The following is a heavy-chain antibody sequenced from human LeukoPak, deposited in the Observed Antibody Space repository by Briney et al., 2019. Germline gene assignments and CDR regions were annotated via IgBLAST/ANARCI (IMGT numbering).Heavy chain of an antibody. CDR2: IYSGGST. CDR3: ARDGVVVPAAIFDY. J-gene: IGHJ4*02. CDR1: GFTVSSNY. D-gene: IGHD2-2*01. Sequence: GGSLRLSCAASGFTVSSNYMSWVRQAPGKGLEWVSVIYSGGSTYYADSVKGRFTISRDNSKNTLYLQMNSLRAEDTAVYYCARDGVVVPAAIFDYWGQGTLVTVSS. V-gene: IGHV3-66*01.